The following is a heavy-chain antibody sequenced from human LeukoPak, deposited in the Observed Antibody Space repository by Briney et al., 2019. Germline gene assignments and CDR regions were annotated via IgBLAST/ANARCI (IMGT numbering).Heavy chain of an antibody. J-gene: IGHJ4*02. CDR3: AAPYSSTWLDS. Sequence: SVKVSCKASGFTFTSRSAVQWVRQARGQRLEWIGWIVVGSDNTNYAQKFQERVIITRDMSASTAYMELSSLRSEDTAVYYCAAPYSSTWLDSWGQGTLVTVSS. V-gene: IGHV1-58*01. CDR2: IVVGSDNT. D-gene: IGHD6-13*01. CDR1: GFTFTSRSA.